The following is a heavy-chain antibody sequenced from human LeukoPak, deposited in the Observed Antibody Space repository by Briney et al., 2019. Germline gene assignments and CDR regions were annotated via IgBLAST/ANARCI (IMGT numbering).Heavy chain of an antibody. CDR3: AVDYYDSSGYYYD. J-gene: IGHJ4*02. CDR1: GFAFSSYS. Sequence: GGSLRLSCAASGFAFSSYSMNWVRQAPGKGLEWVSSISSSSSYIYYADSVKGRFTISRDNAKNSLYMQMNSLRAEDTAVYYCAVDYYDSSGYYYDWGQGTLVTVSS. D-gene: IGHD3-22*01. V-gene: IGHV3-21*01. CDR2: ISSSSSYI.